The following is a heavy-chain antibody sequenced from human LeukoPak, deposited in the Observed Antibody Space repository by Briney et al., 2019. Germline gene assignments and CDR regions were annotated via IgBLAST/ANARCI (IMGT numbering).Heavy chain of an antibody. CDR1: GGSISSFY. J-gene: IGHJ4*02. CDR3: ARGRPGEYSGSN. Sequence: SETLSLTCTVSGGSISSFYWSWIRQPPGRGLEWIAYTYYSGSTNYNPSLKSRATISVDTSKDQFSLKLSSVTAADTAVYYCARGRPGEYSGSNWGQGTLVTVSS. D-gene: IGHD1-26*01. V-gene: IGHV4-59*08. CDR2: TYYSGST.